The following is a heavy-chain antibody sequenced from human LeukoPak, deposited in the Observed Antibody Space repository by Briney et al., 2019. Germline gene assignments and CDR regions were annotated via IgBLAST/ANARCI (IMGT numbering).Heavy chain of an antibody. CDR2: IYSGGST. CDR1: GFTVSSNY. CDR3: PSIFQAARIAAAGTPSSGYGMDV. Sequence: GGSLRLSCAASGFTVSSNYMSWVRQAPGKGLEWVSVIYSGGSTYYADSVKGRFTISRDTSRNTLYLQMNRLRAEDTAVYYSPSIFQAARIAAAGTPSSGYGMDVWGQGTTVTVSS. V-gene: IGHV3-53*01. D-gene: IGHD6-13*01. J-gene: IGHJ6*02.